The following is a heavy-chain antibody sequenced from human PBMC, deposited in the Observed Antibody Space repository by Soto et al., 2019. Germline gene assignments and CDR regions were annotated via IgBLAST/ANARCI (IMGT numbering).Heavy chain of an antibody. Sequence: ASVKVSCKASGYSFTDYHIHWVRQAPGQGLEWLGRINPKSGGTSTAQKFQGWVTMTRDRSISTVYMELTRLRSDDTAVYFCARGHSTDCSKGVCSFFYNQEMDLLGQGTTVTVSS. CDR3: ARGHSTDCSKGVCSFFYNQEMDL. V-gene: IGHV1-2*04. CDR2: INPKSGGT. D-gene: IGHD2-8*01. CDR1: GYSFTDYH. J-gene: IGHJ6*02.